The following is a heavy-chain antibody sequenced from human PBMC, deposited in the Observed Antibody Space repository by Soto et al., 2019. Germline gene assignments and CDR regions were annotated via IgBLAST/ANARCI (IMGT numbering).Heavy chain of an antibody. D-gene: IGHD2-2*01. J-gene: IGHJ6*02. CDR2: INHSGST. Sequence: SETLSLTCAVYGGSFSGYYWSWIRQPPGKGLEWIGEINHSGSTNYNPSLKSRVTISVDTSKNQFSLKLSSVTAADTAVYYCARVTHLIPAAYSYYGMDVWGQGTTVTVS. CDR3: ARVTHLIPAAYSYYGMDV. V-gene: IGHV4-34*01. CDR1: GGSFSGYY.